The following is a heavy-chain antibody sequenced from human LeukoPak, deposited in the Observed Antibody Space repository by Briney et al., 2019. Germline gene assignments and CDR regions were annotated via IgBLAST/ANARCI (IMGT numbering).Heavy chain of an antibody. CDR1: GFTFSSYA. Sequence: GGSLRLSCAASGFTFSSYAMHWVRQAPGKGLEWVAVISYDGSNKYYADSVKGRFTISRDNSKNTLYLQMNSLRAEDTAVYYCASVLAVAGREDAFDIWGQGTMVTVSS. CDR2: ISYDGSNK. D-gene: IGHD6-19*01. CDR3: ASVLAVAGREDAFDI. V-gene: IGHV3-30-3*01. J-gene: IGHJ3*02.